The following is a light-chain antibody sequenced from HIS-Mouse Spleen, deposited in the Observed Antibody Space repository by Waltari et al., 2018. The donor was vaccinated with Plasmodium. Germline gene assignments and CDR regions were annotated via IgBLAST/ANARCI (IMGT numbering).Light chain of an antibody. CDR1: QGISSA. V-gene: IGKV1-13*02. J-gene: IGKJ5*01. Sequence: AIQLTQSPSSLSASVGDRVTITCRASQGISSALAWYQQKPGKAPKLLIYDASSLERGVPSRFSGRGSGTDFTLTISSLQPEDFATYYCQQFNSYPQGTFGQGTRLEIK. CDR3: QQFNSYPQGT. CDR2: DAS.